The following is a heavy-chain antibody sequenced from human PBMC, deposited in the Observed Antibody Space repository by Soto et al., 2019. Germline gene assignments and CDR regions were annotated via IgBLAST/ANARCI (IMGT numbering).Heavy chain of an antibody. CDR3: AKDRRGGDPYFAL. CDR2: ISWNSGSI. D-gene: IGHD2-21*02. Sequence: ESGGGLVQPGRSLRLSCAASGFTFDDYAMHWVRQAPGKGLEWVSGISWNSGSIGYADSVKGRFTISRDNAKNSLYLQMNSLRAEDTALYYCAKDRRGGDPYFALWGRGTLVTVSS. CDR1: GFTFDDYA. V-gene: IGHV3-9*01. J-gene: IGHJ2*01.